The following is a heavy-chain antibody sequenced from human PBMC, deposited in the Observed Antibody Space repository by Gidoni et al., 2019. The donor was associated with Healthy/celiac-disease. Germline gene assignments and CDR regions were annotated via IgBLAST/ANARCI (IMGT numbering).Heavy chain of an antibody. CDR1: GFPFAASV. CDR2: NNWNSGSI. CDR3: AKDMGKEVAARREAGHYYYYYGMDV. V-gene: IGHV3-9*01. Sequence: DVQLVVSGGGLVQPRMSLTLSSAASGFPFAASVLPHVRLAPGKGLAWVSGNNWNSGSIGYADAVKRRFTISRDNAKNSLYLQMNSLRAEETALYYCAKDMGKEVAARREAGHYYYYYGMDVWGQGTTVTVSS. J-gene: IGHJ6*02. D-gene: IGHD6-6*01.